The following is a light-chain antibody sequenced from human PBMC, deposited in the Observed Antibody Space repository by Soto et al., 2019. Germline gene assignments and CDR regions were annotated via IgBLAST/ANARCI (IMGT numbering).Light chain of an antibody. CDR3: QQSYNTHALT. CDR2: AAS. Sequence: DTQMTQSPSSLSASVGDRVTITCRASQNIGIYLNWYQQKPGKAPKLLISAASTLQSGVPSRFTGSGSETDLTLTISSLQPEDFATYYCQQSYNTHALTFGGGTKVEIK. J-gene: IGKJ4*01. V-gene: IGKV1-39*01. CDR1: QNIGIY.